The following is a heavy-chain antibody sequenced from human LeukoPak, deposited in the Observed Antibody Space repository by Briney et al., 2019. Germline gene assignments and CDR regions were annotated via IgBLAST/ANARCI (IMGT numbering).Heavy chain of an antibody. Sequence: PGGSLRLSCAASGFTFDDYAMHWVRQAPGKGLEWVSGISWNSGSIGYADSVKGRFTISRDNAKNSLYLQMNSLRAEDTALYYLEKGPTSNPPLRWFAPGGQGTLVTVSS. D-gene: IGHD4-11*01. CDR1: GFTFDDYA. J-gene: IGHJ5*02. CDR2: ISWNSGSI. V-gene: IGHV3-9*01. CDR3: EKGPTSNPPLRWFAP.